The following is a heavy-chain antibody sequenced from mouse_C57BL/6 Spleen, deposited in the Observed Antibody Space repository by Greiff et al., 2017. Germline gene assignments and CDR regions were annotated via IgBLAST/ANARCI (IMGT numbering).Heavy chain of an antibody. D-gene: IGHD1-1*01. J-gene: IGHJ2*01. CDR2: IDPSDSET. V-gene: IGHV1-52*01. CDR3: ERIEGKYYYGSSYEFDY. CDR1: GYTFTSYW. Sequence: QVQLQQPGAELVRPGSSVKLSCKASGYTFTSYWMHWVKQRPIQGLEWIGNIDPSDSETHYNQKFKDKATLTVDKSSSTAYMQLSSLTSEDSAVYYWERIEGKYYYGSSYEFDYRGQGTTLTVSS.